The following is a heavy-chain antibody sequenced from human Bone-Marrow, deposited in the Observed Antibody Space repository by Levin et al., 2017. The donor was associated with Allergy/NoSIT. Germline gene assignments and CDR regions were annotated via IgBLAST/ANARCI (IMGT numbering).Heavy chain of an antibody. V-gene: IGHV3-9*01. Sequence: GGSLRLSCAASGFKFGDYAMNWVRLVPGKGLEWVSGISWNSDHTGYGNFVKGRFTVSRDNAKNSLHLEMNSLRPEDTALYFCAKGGSHAIFGVVTSLDSWGQGTQVTVSS. D-gene: IGHD3-3*01. CDR1: GFKFGDYA. CDR3: AKGGSHAIFGVVTSLDS. J-gene: IGHJ4*02. CDR2: ISWNSDHT.